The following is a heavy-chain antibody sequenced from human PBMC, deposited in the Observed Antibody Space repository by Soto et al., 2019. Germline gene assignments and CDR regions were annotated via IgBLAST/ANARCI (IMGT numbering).Heavy chain of an antibody. CDR2: IYYSGST. D-gene: IGHD1-26*01. CDR3: ARGNWGVGATAIDY. J-gene: IGHJ4*02. CDR1: GGSISRYY. V-gene: IGHV4-59*01. Sequence: ETLSLTCTVSGGSISRYYWSWIRQPPGKGLEWIGYIYYSGSTNYNPSLKSRVTISVDTSKNQFSLKLSSVTAADTAVYYCARGNWGVGATAIDYWGQGTLVTSP.